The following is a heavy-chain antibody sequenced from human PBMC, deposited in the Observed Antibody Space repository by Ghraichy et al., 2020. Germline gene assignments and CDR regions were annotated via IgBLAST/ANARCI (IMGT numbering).Heavy chain of an antibody. CDR3: ARGNYGDYGGWYFDL. J-gene: IGHJ2*01. CDR1: EFTFDTYT. CDR2: ISCGSGPI. D-gene: IGHD4-17*01. V-gene: IGHV3-48*01. Sequence: GGSLRLSCAASEFTFDTYTMNWVRQAPGMGLEWVSYISCGSGPIYYADSVKGRFTISRDNAKNSLYLQMNSLRAEDTAVYYCARGNYGDYGGWYFDLWGRGNLVTVSS.